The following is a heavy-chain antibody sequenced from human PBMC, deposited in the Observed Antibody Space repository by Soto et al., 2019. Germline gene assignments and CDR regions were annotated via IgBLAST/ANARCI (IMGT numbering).Heavy chain of an antibody. CDR3: AGRVVERLAAVTQNWLDP. CDR2: IYTSGRT. Sequence: QVQLQESGPGLVKHSETLSLTCNVSGDSISSYSWNWIRQPAGKGLEWIGRIYTSGRTNYNPSLKRRVTLSVDTSNNQFFLKLSSVTAADTAVYYCAGRVVERLAAVTQNWLDPWGQGTLVTVSS. CDR1: GDSISSYS. D-gene: IGHD6-13*01. V-gene: IGHV4-4*07. J-gene: IGHJ5*02.